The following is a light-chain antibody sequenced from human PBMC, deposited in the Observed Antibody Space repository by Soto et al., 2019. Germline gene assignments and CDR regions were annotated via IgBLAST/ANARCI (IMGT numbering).Light chain of an antibody. CDR2: GAS. CDR1: QSVSSDY. J-gene: IGKJ1*01. V-gene: IGKV3-20*01. Sequence: DIVLTQSPGTLSLSPGEGATLSCRASQSVSSDYLAWYQQKPGQAPRLLIYGASSKATGIPDRFSGSGSGTDFTLTIYRLEPEDFAVYYCQQYGSSRTFGQGTKVEV. CDR3: QQYGSSRT.